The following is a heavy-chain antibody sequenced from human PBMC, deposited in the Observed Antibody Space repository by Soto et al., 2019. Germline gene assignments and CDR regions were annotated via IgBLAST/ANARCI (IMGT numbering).Heavy chain of an antibody. Sequence: GGSLRLSCAASGFTFNTYNMNWVRQAPGKGLEWVSYISDSSSTIHYADSVKGRFTISRDNAKNSLYLQMNSLRAEDTAVYYCARDDYPYYDDSSGYNFDYWGKGALVTVSS. CDR2: ISDSSSTI. CDR1: GFTFNTYN. J-gene: IGHJ4*02. V-gene: IGHV3-48*01. D-gene: IGHD3-22*01. CDR3: ARDDYPYYDDSSGYNFDY.